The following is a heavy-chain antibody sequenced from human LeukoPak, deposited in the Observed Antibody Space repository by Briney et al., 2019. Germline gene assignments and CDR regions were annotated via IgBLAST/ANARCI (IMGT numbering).Heavy chain of an antibody. D-gene: IGHD2-15*01. CDR2: IIPIFGTA. V-gene: IGHV1-69*05. CDR1: GGTFSSYA. Sequence: SVKVSCKASGGTFSSYAISWVRQAPGQGLEWMGGIIPIFGTANYAQKFQGRVTITTDESTSTAYMELSSLRSEDTAVYYCAREPDCSGGSCYSRYFDLWGRGTLVTVSS. CDR3: AREPDCSGGSCYSRYFDL. J-gene: IGHJ2*01.